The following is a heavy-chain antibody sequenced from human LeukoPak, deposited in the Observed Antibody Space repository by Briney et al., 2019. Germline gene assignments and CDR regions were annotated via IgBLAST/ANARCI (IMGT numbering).Heavy chain of an antibody. V-gene: IGHV4-59*01. CDR2: IYYSGST. J-gene: IGHJ4*02. Sequence: SETLSPTCTVSGGSISSYYWSWIRQPPGKGLEWIGYIYYSGSTNYNPSLKSRVTISVDTSKNQFSLKLSSVTAADTAVYYCARESEMATIKGPHYYFDYWGQGTLVTVYS. D-gene: IGHD5-24*01. CDR1: GGSISSYY. CDR3: ARESEMATIKGPHYYFDY.